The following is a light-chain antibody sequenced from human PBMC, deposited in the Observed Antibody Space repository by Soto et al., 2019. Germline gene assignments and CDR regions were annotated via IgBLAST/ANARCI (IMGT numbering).Light chain of an antibody. J-gene: IGLJ2*01. CDR1: NIAIKS. V-gene: IGLV3-21*02. CDR2: DDG. CDR3: QVWDSSSDHSVV. Sequence: SYELTQAPSVSVSPGQTARITCGGNNIAIKSVHWYQQKPGQAPVLVVYDDGDRPTGIPERVSCSNSGNTATLTITRVEAEDEADDHCQVWDSSSDHSVVFGGGTKVTVL.